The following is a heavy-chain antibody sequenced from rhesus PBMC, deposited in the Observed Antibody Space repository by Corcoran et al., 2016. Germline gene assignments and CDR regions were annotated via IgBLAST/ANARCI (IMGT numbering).Heavy chain of an antibody. V-gene: IGHV3S16*01. CDR2: ISSASSYI. D-gene: IGHD3-16*01. Sequence: EVQLVESGGGLVQPGGSLRLSCAASGFTFSSYGMSWVRQGRGKGREWVSSISSASSYIYYADSVKGRCTISRDNAKNSRSLQMNSLRAEDTAVYYCTRGSSTVPLSDFDYWGQGVLVTVSS. CDR1: GFTFSSYG. CDR3: TRGSSTVPLSDFDY. J-gene: IGHJ4*01.